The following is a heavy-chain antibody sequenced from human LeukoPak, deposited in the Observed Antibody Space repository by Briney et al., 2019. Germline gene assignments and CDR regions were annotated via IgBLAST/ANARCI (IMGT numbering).Heavy chain of an antibody. J-gene: IGHJ4*02. CDR1: GGTFSSYA. D-gene: IGHD3-9*01. V-gene: IGHV1-69*05. Sequence: VASLKVSCKASGGTFSSYAISWVRQAPGQGLEWMGGIIPIFGTANYAQKFQGRVTITTDESTSTAYMELSSLRSEYTAVYYCARGGRYFDWLRYYFDYWGQGTLVTVSS. CDR2: IIPIFGTA. CDR3: ARGGRYFDWLRYYFDY.